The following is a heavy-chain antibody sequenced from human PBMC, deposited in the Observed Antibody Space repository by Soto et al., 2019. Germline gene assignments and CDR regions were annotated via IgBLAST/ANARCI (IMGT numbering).Heavy chain of an antibody. V-gene: IGHV1-18*01. Sequence: QVQLVQSGAEVKKPGASVKVSCKASGYTFTSYGISWVRQAPGQGLEWMGWISAHNGNKKYAQKLQGRVTMTTDTSTSTADMERRSLRSDDTAVYYCAREPNYFDYWGQGTLVTGSS. CDR1: GYTFTSYG. J-gene: IGHJ4*02. CDR2: ISAHNGNK. CDR3: AREPNYFDY.